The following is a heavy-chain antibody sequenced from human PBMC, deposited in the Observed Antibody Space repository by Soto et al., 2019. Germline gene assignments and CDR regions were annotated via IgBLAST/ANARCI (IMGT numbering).Heavy chain of an antibody. V-gene: IGHV1-18*01. CDR3: ARDLEGLRGPNWFDP. J-gene: IGHJ5*02. CDR2: ISAYNGNT. Sequence: GASVKVSCKASGYTFTSYGISWVRQAPGQGLEWMGWISAYNGNTNYAQKLQGRVTMTTDTSTSTAYMELRSLRSDDTAVYYCARDLEGLRGPNWFDPWGQGTLVTVSS. CDR1: GYTFTSYG.